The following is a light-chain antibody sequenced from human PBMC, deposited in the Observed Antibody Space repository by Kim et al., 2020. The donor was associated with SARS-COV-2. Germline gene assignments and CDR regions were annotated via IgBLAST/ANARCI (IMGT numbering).Light chain of an antibody. CDR3: NSHGSNDNVL. CDR2: GKN. J-gene: IGLJ2*01. V-gene: IGLV3-19*01. Sequence: SSELTQDSAVSVALGQTVRITCQGDSLRSYYATWYLQKPGQAPIVVIYGKNNRPSGIPDRFSGSSSGDTASLTITGTQAGDEADYYCNSHGSNDNVLFGGGTQLTVL. CDR1: SLRSYY.